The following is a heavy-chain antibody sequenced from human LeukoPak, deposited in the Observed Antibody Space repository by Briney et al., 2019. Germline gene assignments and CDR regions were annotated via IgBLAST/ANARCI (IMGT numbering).Heavy chain of an antibody. J-gene: IGHJ4*02. CDR2: INPSGGST. Sequence: ASVKASCKASGYTFTSYYMHWVRQAPGQGLEWMGIINPSGGSTSYAQKFQGRVTMTRDTSTSTVYMELSSLRSEDTAVYYCARPNLYDSSGYYFDYWGQGTLVTVSS. CDR1: GYTFTSYY. CDR3: ARPNLYDSSGYYFDY. D-gene: IGHD3-22*01. V-gene: IGHV1-46*01.